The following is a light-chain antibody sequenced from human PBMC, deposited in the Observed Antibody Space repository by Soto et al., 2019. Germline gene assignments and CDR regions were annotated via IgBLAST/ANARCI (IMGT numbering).Light chain of an antibody. Sequence: QSALTQPASVSGSPGQSNTISCTGTSSDVGGYNYVSWYQQHPGKAPKLMIYEVSNRPSGVSNRCSGSKSGNTASLTISGPQGEDEADYYCSSYRSRRTLVFGGGTKPTVL. J-gene: IGLJ2*01. CDR3: SSYRSRRTLV. CDR1: SSDVGGYNY. CDR2: EVS. V-gene: IGLV2-14*01.